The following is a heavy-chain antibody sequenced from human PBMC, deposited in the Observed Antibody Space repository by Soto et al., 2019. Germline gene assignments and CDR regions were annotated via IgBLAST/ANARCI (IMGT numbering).Heavy chain of an antibody. V-gene: IGHV1-3*01. J-gene: IGHJ4*02. CDR1: GYTFTSYA. CDR2: INAGNGNT. Sequence: QVPLVQSGAEVKKPGASVKVSCKTSGYTFTSYAMHWVRQAPGQRLEWMGWINAGNGNTKYSQKFQGRVTITIDTSATTAYMELSSLRSEDTAIYYCARDLGGWPDYWGQGTLVTVSS. CDR3: ARDLGGWPDY. D-gene: IGHD6-19*01.